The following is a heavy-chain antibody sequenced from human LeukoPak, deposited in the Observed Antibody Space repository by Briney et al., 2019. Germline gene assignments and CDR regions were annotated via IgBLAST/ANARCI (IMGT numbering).Heavy chain of an antibody. D-gene: IGHD2-2*01. CDR3: ARQRAIVVPAAMFWFDP. V-gene: IGHV4-59*08. Sequence: SETLSLTCTVSGGSISSYYWSWIRQPPGKGLEWIGYIYYSGSTNYNPSLKRRVTISVDTSQIQFALKLSSVTAADTAVYYCARQRAIVVPAAMFWFDPWGQGTLVTVSS. CDR2: IYYSGST. CDR1: GGSISSYY. J-gene: IGHJ5*02.